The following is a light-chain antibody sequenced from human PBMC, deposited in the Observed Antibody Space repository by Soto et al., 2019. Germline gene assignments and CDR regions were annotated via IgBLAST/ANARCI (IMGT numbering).Light chain of an antibody. Sequence: DIPMTQSPSSLSASVGGKVTITCQASQDISNYLHWYQQKPGKAPNILIYDASNFETGVPSRFSGSGSGTDFIFTISSLQPEDIATYYCQQYGNLPLTFGGGTKVEIK. CDR3: QQYGNLPLT. CDR1: QDISNY. V-gene: IGKV1-33*01. J-gene: IGKJ4*01. CDR2: DAS.